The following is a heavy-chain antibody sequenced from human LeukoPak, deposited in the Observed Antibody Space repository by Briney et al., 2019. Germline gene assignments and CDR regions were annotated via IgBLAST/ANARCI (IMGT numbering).Heavy chain of an antibody. CDR1: GFTFSSYA. CDR3: AKEGPYYYDSSGSHYGMDV. V-gene: IGHV3-23*01. J-gene: IGHJ6*02. Sequence: GGSLRLSVAASGFTFSSYAMSWVRQAPGKGLEWVSAISGSGGSTYYADSVKGRFTISRDNSKNTLYLQMNSLRAEDTAVYYCAKEGPYYYDSSGSHYGMDVWGQGTTVTVSS. D-gene: IGHD3-22*01. CDR2: ISGSGGST.